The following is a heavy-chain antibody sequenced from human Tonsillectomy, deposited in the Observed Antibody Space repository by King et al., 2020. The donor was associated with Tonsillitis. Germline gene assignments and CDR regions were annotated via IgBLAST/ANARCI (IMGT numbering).Heavy chain of an antibody. J-gene: IGHJ6*02. CDR2: IYTSGST. CDR3: ARDSYYDFWSGYYSYYYYGMDV. V-gene: IGHV4-4*07. Sequence: QLQESGPGLVKPSETLSLTCTVSGGSISSYYWSWIRQPAGKGLEWIGRIYTSGSTNYNPSLKSRVTMSVDTSKNQFSLKLSSVPSADTAVYYCARDSYYDFWSGYYSYYYYGMDVWGQGTTVTVSS. CDR1: GGSISSYY. D-gene: IGHD3-3*01.